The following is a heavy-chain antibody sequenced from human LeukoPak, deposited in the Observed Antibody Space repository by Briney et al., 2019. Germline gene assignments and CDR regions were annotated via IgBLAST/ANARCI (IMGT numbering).Heavy chain of an antibody. V-gene: IGHV4-59*01. Sequence: SETLSLTCTVSGGSISRYYWSWIRQPPGKGLEWFGYVYDSGATNYNPSLKSRVTISVDTSKNQFSLKLSSVTAADTAVYYCARDSYDSSGYYLGSGYWGQGTLVTVSS. J-gene: IGHJ4*02. CDR3: ARDSYDSSGYYLGSGY. CDR1: GGSISRYY. CDR2: VYDSGAT. D-gene: IGHD3-22*01.